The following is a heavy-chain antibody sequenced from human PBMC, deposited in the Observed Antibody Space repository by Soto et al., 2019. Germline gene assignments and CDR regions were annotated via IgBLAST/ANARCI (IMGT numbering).Heavy chain of an antibody. D-gene: IGHD6-6*01. V-gene: IGHV3-23*01. J-gene: IGHJ6*02. Sequence: GSLRLSCAASGFAFSSYAMNWVRQAPGKGLEWVSTISGSGGSTNHADSVKGRFTISRDNSKSTLFLQMGTLTAEDTAVYYCAKDSSSSYYYGMDVWGQGTTVTVSS. CDR2: ISGSGGST. CDR3: AKDSSSSYYYGMDV. CDR1: GFAFSSYA.